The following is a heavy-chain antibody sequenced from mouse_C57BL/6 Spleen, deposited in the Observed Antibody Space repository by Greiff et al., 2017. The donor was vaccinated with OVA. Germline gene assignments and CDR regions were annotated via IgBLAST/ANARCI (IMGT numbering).Heavy chain of an antibody. CDR2: IDPSDSYT. J-gene: IGHJ4*01. Sequence: QVQLQQPGAELVMPGASVKLSCKASGYTFTSYWMHWVKQRPGQGLEWIGEIDPSDSYTNYNQKFKGKSTLTVDKSSSTAYMQLSSLTSEDSAVYYCARTSNYLYYYAMDYWGQGTSVTVSS. CDR1: GYTFTSYW. D-gene: IGHD2-5*01. CDR3: ARTSNYLYYYAMDY. V-gene: IGHV1-69*01.